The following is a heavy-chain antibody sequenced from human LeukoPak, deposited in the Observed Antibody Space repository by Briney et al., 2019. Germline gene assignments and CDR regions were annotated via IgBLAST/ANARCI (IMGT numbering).Heavy chain of an antibody. V-gene: IGHV3-74*01. CDR1: GFTFSHYW. Sequence: GGSLRLSCAASGFTFSHYWMHWVRQAPGKGLVWVSRISSDGSDTTYADSVKGRFTISRDNAKNSVYLQMNSLSAEDTAVYYCARAREAQSLVDYWGEGTLVTVSS. J-gene: IGHJ4*02. D-gene: IGHD6-19*01. CDR3: ARAREAQSLVDY. CDR2: ISSDGSDT.